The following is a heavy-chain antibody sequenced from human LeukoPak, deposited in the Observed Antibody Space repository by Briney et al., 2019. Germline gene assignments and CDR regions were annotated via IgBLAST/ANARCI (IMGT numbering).Heavy chain of an antibody. V-gene: IGHV1-69*05. CDR3: ARVPTTVTTWFDY. D-gene: IGHD4-17*01. CDR2: IIPIFGTA. Sequence: ASVKVSCKASGGTFSSYAISWVRQAPGQGLEWMVGIIPIFGTATYAQKFQGRVTITTDESTSTAYMELSSLRSEDTAVYYCARVPTTVTTWFDYWGQGTLVTVSS. J-gene: IGHJ4*02. CDR1: GGTFSSYA.